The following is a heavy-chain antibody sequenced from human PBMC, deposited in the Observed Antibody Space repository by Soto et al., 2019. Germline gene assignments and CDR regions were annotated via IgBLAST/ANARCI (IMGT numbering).Heavy chain of an antibody. D-gene: IGHD2-21*01. CDR2: IKEDGSER. J-gene: IGHJ5*02. Sequence: PGGSLRLSCAASGFTFSNYWISWVRQAPGKGLEWVANIKEDGSERNYVDSVKGRFTISRDNAENSLYLQMNSLRAEDTAVYYCASARHIGPWGQGTLVTVSS. CDR3: ASARHIGP. V-gene: IGHV3-7*01. CDR1: GFTFSNYW.